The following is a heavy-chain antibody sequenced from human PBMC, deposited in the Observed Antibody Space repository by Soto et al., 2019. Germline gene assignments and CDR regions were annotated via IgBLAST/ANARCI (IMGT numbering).Heavy chain of an antibody. CDR1: GDSISDHY. J-gene: IGHJ4*02. CDR3: AIRFYTSGVLFAY. CDR2: IYNGGRT. V-gene: IGHV4-59*11. Sequence: PSETLSLTCTVSGDSISDHYYMWIRQSPGKGLEYIGYIYNGGRTDYNPSLKSRVIISVDTSKNQFSLKLTSVTAADTAVYYCAIRFYTSGVLFAYCGQGTPVIVSS. D-gene: IGHD2-2*02.